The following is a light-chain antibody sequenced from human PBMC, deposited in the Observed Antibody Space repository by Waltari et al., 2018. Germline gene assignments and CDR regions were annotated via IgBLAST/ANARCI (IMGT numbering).Light chain of an antibody. V-gene: IGKV4-1*01. CDR1: QSVLSSSNNRNS. J-gene: IGKJ1*01. CDR2: WAS. CDR3: QQYNSYWT. Sequence: DIVMTQSPDSLAVSLGETATINCKSSQSVLSSSNNRNSLAWYQQRPGQPPKLLFYWASTRESGVPDRFSGSGSGTSFTLTISSLQADDFATYYCQQYNSYWTFGQGTKVEIK.